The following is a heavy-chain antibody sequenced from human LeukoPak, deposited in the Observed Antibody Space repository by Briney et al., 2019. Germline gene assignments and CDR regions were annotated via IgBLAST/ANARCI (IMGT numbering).Heavy chain of an antibody. Sequence: SQTLSLTCAISGDSVSSHSAAWNWIRQSPSRGLEWLGRTYYRSKWYNDYAVSAKSRITINPDTSKNQFSLQLNSVTPEDTAVYFCAANLGYCSGGSCFSWFDPWGQGTLVTVSS. CDR2: TYYRSKWYN. CDR3: AANLGYCSGGSCFSWFDP. D-gene: IGHD2-15*01. V-gene: IGHV6-1*01. J-gene: IGHJ5*02. CDR1: GDSVSSHSAA.